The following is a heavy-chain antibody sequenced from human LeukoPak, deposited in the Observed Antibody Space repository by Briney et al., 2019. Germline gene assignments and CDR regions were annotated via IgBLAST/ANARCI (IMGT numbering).Heavy chain of an antibody. CDR1: GFTFSSYA. D-gene: IGHD2-15*01. CDR2: ISDSGDTT. J-gene: IGHJ4*02. Sequence: TGGSLRLSCAASGFTFSSYAMSWVRQAPGKGLQWVSTISDSGDTTYYADSVKGRFTSSRDNSKNTLYAQMNSLRAEDTAVYYCARDCSGGSCYSVNWGQGTLITVSS. CDR3: ARDCSGGSCYSVN. V-gene: IGHV3-23*01.